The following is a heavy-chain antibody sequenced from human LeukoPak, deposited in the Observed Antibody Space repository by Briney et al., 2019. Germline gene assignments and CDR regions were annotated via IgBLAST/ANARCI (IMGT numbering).Heavy chain of an antibody. CDR3: ARDPAYYYDSSAGMDV. CDR2: IKQDGSEK. CDR1: GFTFSSYW. Sequence: GSLRLSCAASGFTFSSYWMSWVRQAPGKGLEWVANIKQDGSEKYYVDSVKGRFTISRDNAKNSLYLQMNSLRAEDTAVYYCARDPAYYYDSSAGMDVWGQGTTVTVSS. J-gene: IGHJ6*02. V-gene: IGHV3-7*01. D-gene: IGHD3-22*01.